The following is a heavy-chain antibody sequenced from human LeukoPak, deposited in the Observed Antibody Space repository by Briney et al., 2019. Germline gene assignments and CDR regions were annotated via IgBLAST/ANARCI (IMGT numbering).Heavy chain of an antibody. CDR1: EFSVGSNY. J-gene: IGHJ6*03. CDR3: ARAGTVSGSYVGNYYFYMDV. V-gene: IGHV3-53*05. CDR2: IYSGGST. Sequence: GGSLRLSCAASEFSVGSNYMTWVRQAPGKGLEWVSLIYSGGSTYYADSVKGRFTISRDNSKNTLYLQMNSLRSDDTAVYYCARAGTVSGSYVGNYYFYMDVWGKGTTVTISS. D-gene: IGHD1-26*01.